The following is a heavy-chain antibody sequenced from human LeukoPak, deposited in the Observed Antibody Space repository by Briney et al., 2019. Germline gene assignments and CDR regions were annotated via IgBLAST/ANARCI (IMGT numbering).Heavy chain of an antibody. Sequence: PSETLSLTCTVSGGSISSYYWSWIRQPPGKGLEWIGYIYYSGSTNYNPSLKSRVTISVDTSKNQFSLKLSSVTAADTAVYYCARGFYGDYIRDWFDPWGQGTLVTVSS. V-gene: IGHV4-59*08. CDR2: IYYSGST. J-gene: IGHJ5*02. CDR3: ARGFYGDYIRDWFDP. D-gene: IGHD4-17*01. CDR1: GGSISSYY.